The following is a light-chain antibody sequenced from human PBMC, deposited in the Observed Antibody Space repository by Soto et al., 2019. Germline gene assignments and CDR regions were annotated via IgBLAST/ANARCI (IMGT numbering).Light chain of an antibody. CDR2: DVS. CDR1: SSDVGGYKY. V-gene: IGLV2-14*03. CDR3: SSYTSSSTLV. Sequence: QSALTQPASVSGSPGQSITISCTGTSSDVGGYKYVSWYQQHPGTAPKLMIFDVSDRPSGVSDRFSGSKSGNTASLTISGLQAGDEAGYYCSSYTSSSTLVFGGGTQLTVL. J-gene: IGLJ2*01.